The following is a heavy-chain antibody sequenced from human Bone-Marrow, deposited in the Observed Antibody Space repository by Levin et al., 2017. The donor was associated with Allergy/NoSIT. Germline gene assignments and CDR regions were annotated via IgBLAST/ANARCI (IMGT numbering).Heavy chain of an antibody. CDR2: IRSKNLDGTT. CDR3: ARDPGFSGYYTPREFDY. Sequence: GESLKISCTASGFTFGDYAMSWFRQAPGKGLEWVGFIRSKNLDGTTDYAASVKGRFTISRDDSKSIAYLQMSSLKTEDTAIYYCARDPGFSGYYTPREFDYWGQGTLVTVSS. J-gene: IGHJ4*02. CDR1: GFTFGDYA. V-gene: IGHV3-49*03. D-gene: IGHD3-22*01.